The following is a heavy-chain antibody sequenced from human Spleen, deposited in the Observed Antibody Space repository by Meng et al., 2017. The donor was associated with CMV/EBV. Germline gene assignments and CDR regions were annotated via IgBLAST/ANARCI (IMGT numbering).Heavy chain of an antibody. Sequence: SGPTLVKPTQTLTLTCTFSGFSLSTSGVGVGWVRQPPGKALECLVRIYWNDDKRYRPSLKSRLTITKETSKNQVVLSMTNMDPVDTATYSCVRIGRSRPFDFWGQGTLVTVSS. CDR1: GFSLSTSGVG. J-gene: IGHJ4*02. CDR2: IYWNDDK. V-gene: IGHV2-5*01. CDR3: VRIGRSRPFDF.